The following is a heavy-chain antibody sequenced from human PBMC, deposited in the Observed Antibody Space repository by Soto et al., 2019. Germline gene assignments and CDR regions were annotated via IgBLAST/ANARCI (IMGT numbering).Heavy chain of an antibody. J-gene: IGHJ6*02. CDR2: MSSDASNK. Sequence: QVQLVESGGGVVQPGRSLRLSCAASGFTFSNYAMHWVRQAPGKGLECVAVMSSDASNKYHADSVKGRFTISRDNSKNTLYLQMDRLGAEDTAIYYCARDLINLRSAGLQYGVDVWGQGTTVTVSS. V-gene: IGHV3-30-3*01. CDR1: GFTFSNYA. D-gene: IGHD3-3*01. CDR3: ARDLINLRSAGLQYGVDV.